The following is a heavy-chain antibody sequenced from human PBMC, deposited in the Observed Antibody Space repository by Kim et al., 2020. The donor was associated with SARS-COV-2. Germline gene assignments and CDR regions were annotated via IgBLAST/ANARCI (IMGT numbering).Heavy chain of an antibody. J-gene: IGHJ4*02. D-gene: IGHD1-1*01. CDR3: AKASGNAWLDF. Sequence: GGSLRLSCAASGFTFSSSAMNWSRQAPGEGLEWVSRIDGDTGSTFYADSVKGRFTISRDQSKNTVYLQMSSLGAEDTAIYYCAKASGNAWLDFWGQGTL. CDR1: GFTFSSSA. CDR2: IDGDTGST. V-gene: IGHV3-23*01.